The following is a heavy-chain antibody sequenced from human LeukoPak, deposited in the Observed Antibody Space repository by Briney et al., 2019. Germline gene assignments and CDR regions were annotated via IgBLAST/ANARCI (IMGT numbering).Heavy chain of an antibody. V-gene: IGHV1-2*02. CDR2: INPNSGGT. D-gene: IGHD3-3*01. CDR3: ARASITIFGVVSPLDY. J-gene: IGHJ4*02. CDR1: GCTFTGYY. Sequence: ASVKVSCKASGCTFTGYYMHWVRQAPGQGFEWMGWINPNSGGTNYAQKFQGRVTMTRDTSISTAYMELSRLTSDDTAVYYCARASITIFGVVSPLDYWGQGTLVTVSS.